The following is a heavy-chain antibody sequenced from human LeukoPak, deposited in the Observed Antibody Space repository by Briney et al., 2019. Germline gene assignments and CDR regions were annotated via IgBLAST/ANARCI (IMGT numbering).Heavy chain of an antibody. CDR1: GFTFSSYS. Sequence: GGSLRLSCAASGFTFSSYSMNWVRQAPGKGLEWVSSISSSSSYIYYADSVKGRFTISRDNSKNTLYLQMNSLRAEDTAVYYCAKDGSGMAAVAGFDYWGQGTLVTVSS. CDR3: AKDGSGMAAVAGFDY. J-gene: IGHJ4*02. V-gene: IGHV3-21*01. CDR2: ISSSSSYI. D-gene: IGHD6-19*01.